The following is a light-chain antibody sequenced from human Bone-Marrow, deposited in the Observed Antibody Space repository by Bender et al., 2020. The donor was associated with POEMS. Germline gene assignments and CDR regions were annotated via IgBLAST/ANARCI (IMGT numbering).Light chain of an antibody. CDR2: EVT. Sequence: QSALTQPASVSGSPGQSITISCTGRGSDVGRIDLVSWYQQYAGKAPTLILYEVTRRPSGVSPRFSGSKSGNTASLTVSGLQADDEADYHCSSYGGTNKLLFGGGTKLTVL. V-gene: IGLV2-14*02. CDR3: SSYGGTNKLL. J-gene: IGLJ3*02. CDR1: GSDVGRIDL.